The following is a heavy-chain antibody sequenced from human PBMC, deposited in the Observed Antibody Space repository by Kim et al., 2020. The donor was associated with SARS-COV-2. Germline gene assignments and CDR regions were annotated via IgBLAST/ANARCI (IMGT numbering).Heavy chain of an antibody. CDR1: GFTFSSYG. J-gene: IGHJ4*02. Sequence: GGSLRLSCAASGFTFSSYGMHWVRQAPGKGLEWVAVISYDGSNKYYADSVKGRFTISRDNSKNTLYLQMNSLRAEDTAVYYCAKDLIAPDDYWGQGTLVTVSS. D-gene: IGHD3-22*01. CDR2: ISYDGSNK. V-gene: IGHV3-30*18. CDR3: AKDLIAPDDY.